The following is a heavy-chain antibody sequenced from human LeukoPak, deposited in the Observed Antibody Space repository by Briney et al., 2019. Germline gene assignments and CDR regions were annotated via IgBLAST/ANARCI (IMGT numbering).Heavy chain of an antibody. CDR2: ISSSSSYT. CDR1: GFTFSDYY. D-gene: IGHD3-22*01. CDR3: AKYYYDSTYFDY. J-gene: IGHJ4*02. V-gene: IGHV3-11*03. Sequence: GGSLRLSCAASGFTFSDYYMSWIRQAPGKGLEWVSYISSSSSYTNYADSVKGRFTISRDNSKNTLYLQMNSLRAEDTAVYYCAKYYYDSTYFDYWGQGTLVTVSS.